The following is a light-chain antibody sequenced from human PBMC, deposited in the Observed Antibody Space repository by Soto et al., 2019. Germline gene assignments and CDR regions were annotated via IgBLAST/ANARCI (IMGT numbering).Light chain of an antibody. CDR1: QSVRSY. CDR2: DAS. CDR3: QQRSSWPQVT. V-gene: IGKV3-11*01. Sequence: EIVLTQSPGTLSLSPGERATLSCRASQSVRSYLAWYQQKRGQAPRLLIYDASNRATDIPARFSGSESGTDFTLTISSLEPEDFALYYCQQRSSWPQVTFGQGTRLEIK. J-gene: IGKJ5*01.